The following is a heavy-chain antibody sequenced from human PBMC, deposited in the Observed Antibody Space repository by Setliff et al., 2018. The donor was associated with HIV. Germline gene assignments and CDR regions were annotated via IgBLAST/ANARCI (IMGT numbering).Heavy chain of an antibody. CDR2: IYYSGST. J-gene: IGHJ6*02. CDR1: GGSISSYY. CDR3: ARDSPGPQYYYYGMDV. Sequence: SESLSLTCTVSGGSISSYYWSWIRQPPGKGLEWIGYIYYSGSTNYNPSLKSRVTISVDTSKNQFSLKLSSVTAADTAVYYCARDSPGPQYYYYGMDVWGQGTTVTVSS. V-gene: IGHV4-59*01.